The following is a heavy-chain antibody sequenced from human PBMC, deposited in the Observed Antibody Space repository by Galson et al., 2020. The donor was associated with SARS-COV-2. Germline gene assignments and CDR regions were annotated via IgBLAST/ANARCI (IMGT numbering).Heavy chain of an antibody. V-gene: IGHV3-30*02. CDR1: GFTFSSCA. D-gene: IGHD3-22*01. CDR3: AKDRRTLYDSDGYEFDY. J-gene: IGHJ4*02. CDR2: IRYDGARE. Sequence: GESLKISCAASGFTFSSCALHWVRQAPGKGPEWVAHIRYDGARENYADSVKGRFTISRDNAKSTLYLQMNSLSPEDTAVYYCAKDRRTLYDSDGYEFDYWGQGTLVTVSS.